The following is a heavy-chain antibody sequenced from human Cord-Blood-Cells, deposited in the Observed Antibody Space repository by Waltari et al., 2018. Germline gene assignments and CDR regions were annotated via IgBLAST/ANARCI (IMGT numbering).Heavy chain of an antibody. CDR2: IYSGGST. Sequence: EVQLVESGGGLVQPGGSLRLSCAASGFTVSSNYMSWVRQAPGKGLEWVSVIYSGGSTYDADSVKGRFTISRDNSKNTLYLQMNSLRAEDTAVYYCARVVKLGISLGNAFDIWGQGTMVTVSS. CDR3: ARVVKLGISLGNAFDI. J-gene: IGHJ3*02. D-gene: IGHD7-27*01. CDR1: GFTVSSNY. V-gene: IGHV3-66*01.